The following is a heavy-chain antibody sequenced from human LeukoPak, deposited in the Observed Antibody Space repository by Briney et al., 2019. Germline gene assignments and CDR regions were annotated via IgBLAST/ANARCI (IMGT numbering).Heavy chain of an antibody. V-gene: IGHV1-69*05. D-gene: IGHD3-22*01. CDR2: IIPIFGTA. CDR3: ASSNCYDSSGYYDY. J-gene: IGHJ4*02. Sequence: ASVKVSCKASGGTFSSYAISWVRQAPGQGLEWMGRIIPIFGTANYAQKFQGRVTITTDESTSTAYMELSSLRSEDTAGYYCASSNCYDSSGYYDYWGQGTLVTVSS. CDR1: GGTFSSYA.